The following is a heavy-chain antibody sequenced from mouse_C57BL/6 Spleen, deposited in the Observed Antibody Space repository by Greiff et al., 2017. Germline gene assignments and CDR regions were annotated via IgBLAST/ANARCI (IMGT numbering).Heavy chain of an antibody. CDR2: INPSNGGT. CDR1: GYTFTSYW. J-gene: IGHJ3*01. CDR3: ARGDYYGREPPFAY. V-gene: IGHV1-53*01. Sequence: HVQLQQPGTELVKPGASVKLSCKASGYTFTSYWMHWVKQRPGQGLEWIGNINPSNGGTNYNEKFKSKATLTVDKSSSTAYMQLSSLTSEDSAVYYCARGDYYGREPPFAYWGQGTLVTVSA. D-gene: IGHD1-1*01.